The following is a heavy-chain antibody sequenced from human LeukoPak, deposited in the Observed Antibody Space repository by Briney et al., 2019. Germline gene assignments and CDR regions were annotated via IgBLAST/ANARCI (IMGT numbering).Heavy chain of an antibody. Sequence: GGSLRLSCAASGFTVSSNYMSWVRQAPGKGLEWVSVIYSGGSTYYADSVKGRFTIPRDNSKNTLYLQMNSLRAEDTAVYYCARGSSGWSYYYYYMDVWGKGTTVTVSS. D-gene: IGHD6-19*01. V-gene: IGHV3-66*01. CDR1: GFTVSSNY. J-gene: IGHJ6*03. CDR3: ARGSSGWSYYYYYMDV. CDR2: IYSGGST.